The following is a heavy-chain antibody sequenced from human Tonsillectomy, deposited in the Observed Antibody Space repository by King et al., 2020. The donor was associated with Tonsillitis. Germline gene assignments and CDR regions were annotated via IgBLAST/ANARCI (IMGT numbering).Heavy chain of an antibody. V-gene: IGHV4-61*01. CDR2: IYYSGST. D-gene: IGHD5-24*01. Sequence: QLQESGPGLVKPSETLSLTCTVSGGSVSSGSYYWSWIRQPPGKGLEWIGYIYYSGSTNYNTSLKSRVTISVDTSKNQFYLKLSSVTAADTAVYYCAVERWLQSTVDYWGQGTLVTVSS. CDR3: AVERWLQSTVDY. J-gene: IGHJ4*02. CDR1: GGSVSSGSYY.